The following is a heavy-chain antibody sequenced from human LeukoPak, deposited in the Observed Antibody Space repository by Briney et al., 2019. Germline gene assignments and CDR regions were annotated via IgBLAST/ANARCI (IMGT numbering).Heavy chain of an antibody. V-gene: IGHV4-59*01. D-gene: IGHD6-19*01. J-gene: IGHJ4*02. CDR2: IYYSGDT. Sequence: SETLSLTCTVSGGSISNYYWSWIRQPPGKGLEWIGYIYYSGDTNYNPSLKSRVTISVDTSENQFSLKLNSVTAADTAVYYCARGVAGSGWYTGFDYWGQGTLVTVSS. CDR3: ARGVAGSGWYTGFDY. CDR1: GGSISNYY.